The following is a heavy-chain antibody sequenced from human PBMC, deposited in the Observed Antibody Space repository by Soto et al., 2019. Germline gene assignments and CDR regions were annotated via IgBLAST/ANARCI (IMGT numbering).Heavy chain of an antibody. CDR1: VFTFSTYT. D-gene: IGHD6-13*01. J-gene: IGHJ6*01. V-gene: IGHV3-48*04. CDR3: ARDRVAATRGVYYGMEV. CDR2: ISSSGSTI. Sequence: GGSLRLSCVFSVFTFSTYTMNCVRHSPGKWLEWVSYISSSGSTIYYADSVKGRFTISRDNAKNSLYLQMNSLRAEDTAVYYCARDRVAATRGVYYGMEVWGQGTTVNVSS.